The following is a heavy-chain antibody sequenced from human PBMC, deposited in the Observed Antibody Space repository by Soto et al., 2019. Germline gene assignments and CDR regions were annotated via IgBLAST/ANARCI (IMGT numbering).Heavy chain of an antibody. CDR2: INHSGST. CDR1: GGSFNDDY. D-gene: IGHD1-20*01. CDR3: ARHNGPLHVGYYYDMDV. J-gene: IGHJ6*02. Sequence: SETLSLTCAVEGGSFNDDYWSWIRQSPGKGLEWIGEINHSGSTNYNPSLKSRVTISVDTSKNQFSLKLSSVTAADTAVYYCARHNGPLHVGYYYDMDVSGQGTTVTVSS. V-gene: IGHV4-34*01.